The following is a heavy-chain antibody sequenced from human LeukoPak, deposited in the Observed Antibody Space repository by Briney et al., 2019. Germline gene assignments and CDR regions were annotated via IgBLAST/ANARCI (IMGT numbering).Heavy chain of an antibody. CDR1: GFTFSSYS. CDR3: ARDTAGATPDF. V-gene: IGHV3-48*02. Sequence: PGGSLRLPCAASGFTFSSYSMNWVRQAPGKGLEWVSYISSSSSTTYYADSVKGRFTISRDNAKNSLYLQMSSLRDEDTAVYYCARDTAGATPDFGGQGTLVTVSS. J-gene: IGHJ4*02. CDR2: ISSSSSTT. D-gene: IGHD1-26*01.